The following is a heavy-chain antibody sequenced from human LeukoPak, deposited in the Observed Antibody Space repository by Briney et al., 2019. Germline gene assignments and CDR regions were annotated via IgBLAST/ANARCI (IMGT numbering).Heavy chain of an antibody. D-gene: IGHD5-18*01. CDR1: NGSISSFY. J-gene: IGHJ4*02. CDR2: IYYTGTT. Sequence: SETLSLTCTVSNGSISSFYWTWIRQPPGKGLEWIGYIYYTGTTDYNPSLKSRVTISVDTSMNQFSLKLSSVTAADTAVYYCARGYGRYFDYWGQGTLVTVSS. V-gene: IGHV4-59*01. CDR3: ARGYGRYFDY.